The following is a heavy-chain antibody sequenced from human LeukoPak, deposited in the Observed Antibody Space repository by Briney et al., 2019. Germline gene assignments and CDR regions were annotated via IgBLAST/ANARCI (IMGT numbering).Heavy chain of an antibody. CDR3: ATLTQIIAVAGRVDDS. D-gene: IGHD6-19*01. V-gene: IGHV1-24*01. CDR1: GYTLTELS. Sequence: ASVKVSCKVSGYTLTELSMHWVRQAPGKGLEWMGGFDPEDGETIYAQKFQGRVTMTEDTSTDTAYMELSSLRSEDTAVCYCATLTQIIAVAGRVDDSWGQGTLVTVSS. J-gene: IGHJ4*02. CDR2: FDPEDGET.